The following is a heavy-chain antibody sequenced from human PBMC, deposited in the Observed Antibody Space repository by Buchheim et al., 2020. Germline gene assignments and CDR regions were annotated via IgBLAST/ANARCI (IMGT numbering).Heavy chain of an antibody. CDR3: ARGHDGLGY. D-gene: IGHD3-16*01. CDR2: IYYSGST. CDR1: GASISSYY. Sequence: QVQLQESGPGLVKPSETLSLTCTVSGASISSYYWSWVRQPPGKGLEWIGYIYYSGSTNYNPSLMSRVTISVDTSMNQFSLKLSSVTAADTAVYYCARGHDGLGYWGQGTL. J-gene: IGHJ4*02. V-gene: IGHV4-59*01.